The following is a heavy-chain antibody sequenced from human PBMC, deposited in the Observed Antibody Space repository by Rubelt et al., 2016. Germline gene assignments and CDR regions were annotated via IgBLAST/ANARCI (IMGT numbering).Heavy chain of an antibody. J-gene: IGHJ4*02. CDR3: ARLGVFSGYYYPYYFDY. D-gene: IGHD3-22*01. V-gene: IGHV3-23*04. Sequence: EVQLVESGGGLVKPGGSLRLSCAASGFTFSSYAMSWVRQAPGKGLEWVSAISGSGGSTYYADSVKGRFTISRHNSKNTLYLQMNSLRAEDTAVYYCARLGVFSGYYYPYYFDYWGQGTLVTVSS. CDR1: GFTFSSYA. CDR2: ISGSGGST.